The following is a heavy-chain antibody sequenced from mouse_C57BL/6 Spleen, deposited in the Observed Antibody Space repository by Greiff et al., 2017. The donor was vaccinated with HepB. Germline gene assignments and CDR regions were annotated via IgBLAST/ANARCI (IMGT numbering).Heavy chain of an antibody. Sequence: EVQGVESGGGLVKPGGSLKLSCAASGFTFSDYGMHWVRQAPEKGLEWVAYISSGSSTIYYADTVKGRFTISRDNAKNTLFLQMTSLRSEDTAMYYCARLHYYGSLYAMDYWGQGTSVTVSS. CDR1: GFTFSDYG. J-gene: IGHJ4*01. V-gene: IGHV5-17*01. CDR2: ISSGSSTI. D-gene: IGHD1-1*01. CDR3: ARLHYYGSLYAMDY.